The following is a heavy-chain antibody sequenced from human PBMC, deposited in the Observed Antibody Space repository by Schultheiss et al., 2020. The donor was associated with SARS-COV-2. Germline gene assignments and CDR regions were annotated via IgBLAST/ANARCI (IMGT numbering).Heavy chain of an antibody. CDR2: IYYSGST. V-gene: IGHV4-61*01. J-gene: IGHJ4*02. CDR3: ARGRYVAAAGYYFDS. Sequence: SETLSLTCSVSGGSVSSGPYYWNWIRQPPGKGLEWIGYIYYSGSTNYNPSLKSRVTISVDTSKNQISLKLNSVTAADTAVYYCARGRYVAAAGYYFDSWGQGTLVTVSS. D-gene: IGHD6-13*01. CDR1: GGSVSSGPYY.